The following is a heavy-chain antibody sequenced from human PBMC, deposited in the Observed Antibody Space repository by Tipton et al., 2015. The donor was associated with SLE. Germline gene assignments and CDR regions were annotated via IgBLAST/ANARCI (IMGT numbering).Heavy chain of an antibody. CDR2: IYYSGST. CDR3: ATGNWGSGPYYFDY. CDR1: GGSISRYY. Sequence: LRLSCTVSGGSISRYYWSWIRQPPGKGLEWIGYIYYSGSTNYNPSLKSRVTISVDTSKNQFSLKLSSVTAADTAVYYCATGNWGSGPYYFDYWGQGTLVTVSS. J-gene: IGHJ4*02. V-gene: IGHV4-59*01. D-gene: IGHD7-27*01.